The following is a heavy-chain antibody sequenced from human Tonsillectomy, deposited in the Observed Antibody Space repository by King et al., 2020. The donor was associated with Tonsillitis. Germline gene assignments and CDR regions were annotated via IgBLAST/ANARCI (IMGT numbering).Heavy chain of an antibody. J-gene: IGHJ4*02. CDR1: GGSISGSTNY. D-gene: IGHD3-10*01. CDR3: ATGGSFYYCDY. CDR2: IYYSGYT. V-gene: IGHV4-39*01. Sequence: QLQESGPGLLKPSETLSLTCTVSGGSISGSTNYWAWVRQAPGKGLEWVATIYYSGYTYSKPSLESRVTASIDMSKNQFSLRLNSVTAADTAVYSCATGGSFYYCDYWGQGTLVTVSS.